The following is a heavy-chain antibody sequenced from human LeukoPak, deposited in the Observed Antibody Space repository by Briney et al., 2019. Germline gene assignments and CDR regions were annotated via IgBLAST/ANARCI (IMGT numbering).Heavy chain of an antibody. CDR3: AGRWNYGRNYYIDV. CDR2: INDSGTI. Sequence: SETLSLTCAVYGGSFSNYYWSWIRQPPGKGLEWIGGINDSGTINYNPSLMSRVTISVDKSKNQFSLKLSSVTAADTAVYYCAGRWNYGRNYYIDVWGKGATVSVSS. V-gene: IGHV4-34*01. J-gene: IGHJ6*03. CDR1: GGSFSNYY. D-gene: IGHD1-7*01.